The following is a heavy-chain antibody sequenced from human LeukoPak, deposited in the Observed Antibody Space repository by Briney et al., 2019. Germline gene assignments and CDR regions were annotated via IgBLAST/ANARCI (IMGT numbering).Heavy chain of an antibody. CDR1: GGSISSYY. CDR2: INHTGST. Sequence: SETLSLTCAVSGGSISSYYWSWIRQPPGKGLGWIGEINHTGSTNYNPSLKSRVTISVDTSKNQFTLKLSSVTAADTAVYYCARGYDSSGYRLFDYWGQGTLVTVSS. CDR3: ARGYDSSGYRLFDY. V-gene: IGHV4-34*01. D-gene: IGHD3-22*01. J-gene: IGHJ4*02.